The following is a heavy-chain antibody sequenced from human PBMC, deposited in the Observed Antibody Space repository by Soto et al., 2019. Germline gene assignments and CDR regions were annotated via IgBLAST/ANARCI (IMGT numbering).Heavy chain of an antibody. CDR2: IYPGDSDT. J-gene: IGHJ3*01. CDR1: GYSFTNHW. Sequence: PGESLKISCEGSGYSFTNHWIGWVRQMSGKGLEWMGHIYPGDSDTRYNPSFEGQVTMSADKSINTVYLRWGSLEASDTAMYYCASLGAILTGYDSFDLWGQGTMVTVSS. CDR3: ASLGAILTGYDSFDL. V-gene: IGHV5-51*01. D-gene: IGHD3-9*01.